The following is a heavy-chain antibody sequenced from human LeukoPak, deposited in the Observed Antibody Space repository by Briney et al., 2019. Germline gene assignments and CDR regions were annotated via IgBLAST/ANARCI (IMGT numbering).Heavy chain of an antibody. V-gene: IGHV4-34*01. CDR1: GGSFSGYY. CDR3: ARGLQTGRNDAFDP. J-gene: IGHJ5*02. CDR2: INHSGST. D-gene: IGHD1-1*01. Sequence: PSETLSLTCAVYGGSFSGYYWSWIRQPPGKGLEWIGGINHSGSTNYNPSLKSRVTISVDTSTNHLSLKVRSVTAADTAVYFCARGLQTGRNDAFDPWGQGTLVTVSS.